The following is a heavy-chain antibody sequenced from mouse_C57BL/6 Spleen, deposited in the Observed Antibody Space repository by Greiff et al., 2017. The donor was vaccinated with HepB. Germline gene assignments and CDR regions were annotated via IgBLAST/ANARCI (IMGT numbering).Heavy chain of an antibody. Sequence: QVQLQQSGAELMKPGASVKLSCKATGYTFTGYWIEWVKQRPGHGLEWIGEILPGSGSTNYNEKFKGKATFTADTSSNTAYMQLSSLTTEDSAIDYCARGDRYYYAMDDWGQGTSVTVAS. CDR1: GYTFTGYW. V-gene: IGHV1-9*01. CDR3: ARGDRYYYAMDD. D-gene: IGHD2-3*01. CDR2: ILPGSGST. J-gene: IGHJ4*01.